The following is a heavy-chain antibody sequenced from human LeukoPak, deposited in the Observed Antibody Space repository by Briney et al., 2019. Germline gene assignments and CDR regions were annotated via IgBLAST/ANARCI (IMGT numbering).Heavy chain of an antibody. J-gene: IGHJ4*02. V-gene: IGHV3-21*01. CDR2: ISSRTTYI. CDR1: GFTFSSFS. D-gene: IGHD2-15*01. Sequence: GGSLRLSCAASGFTFSSFSMNWVRQAPGKGLEWVSSISSRTTYIYYAGSVRGRFTISRDNAKNSLYLQMNSLRAEDTAVYYCARVPLDIVVVEPATPDFWGQGTLVTVSS. CDR3: ARVPLDIVVVEPATPDF.